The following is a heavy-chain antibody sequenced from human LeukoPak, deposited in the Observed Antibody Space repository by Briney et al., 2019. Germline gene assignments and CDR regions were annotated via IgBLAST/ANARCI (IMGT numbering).Heavy chain of an antibody. Sequence: PGGSLRLSCAASGFTFSSYGMHWVRQAPGKGLEWVAIIWYDGNNKYYADSVKGRFTISRDNSKSTLYLEMNSLRAEDTAVYYCARDGAYCDGGSCYSGYCDYWGQGTLVTVSS. V-gene: IGHV3-33*01. D-gene: IGHD2-15*01. CDR3: ARDGAYCDGGSCYSGYCDY. CDR1: GFTFSSYG. J-gene: IGHJ4*02. CDR2: IWYDGNNK.